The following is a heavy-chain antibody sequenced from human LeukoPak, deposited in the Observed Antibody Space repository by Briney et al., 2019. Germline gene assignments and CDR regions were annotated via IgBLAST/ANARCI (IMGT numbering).Heavy chain of an antibody. D-gene: IGHD1-26*01. V-gene: IGHV1-2*02. Sequence: ALVKVSCKASGYTFTGYYMHWVRQAPGQGLEWMGWINPNSGGTNYAQKFQGRVTMTRDTSISTAYMELSRLRSDDTAVYYCARDQLGRWEPTTPSYWGQGTLVTVSS. CDR1: GYTFTGYY. J-gene: IGHJ4*02. CDR2: INPNSGGT. CDR3: ARDQLGRWEPTTPSY.